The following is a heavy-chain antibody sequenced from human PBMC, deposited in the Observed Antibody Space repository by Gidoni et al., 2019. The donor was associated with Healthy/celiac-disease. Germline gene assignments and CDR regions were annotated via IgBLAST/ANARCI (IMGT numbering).Heavy chain of an antibody. D-gene: IGHD3-10*01. CDR1: GFTVRSNY. V-gene: IGHV3-53*02. CDR3: ARGPGRYGSGSYYYGMDV. J-gene: IGHJ6*02. Sequence: EVQLVETGGGFIQPGGSLRLSCAASGFTVRSNYMSWVRQAPGKGLEWVSVIYSGGSTYYADSVKGRFTISRDNSKNTLYLQMNSLRAEDTAVYYCARGPGRYGSGSYYYGMDVWGQGTTVTVSS. CDR2: IYSGGST.